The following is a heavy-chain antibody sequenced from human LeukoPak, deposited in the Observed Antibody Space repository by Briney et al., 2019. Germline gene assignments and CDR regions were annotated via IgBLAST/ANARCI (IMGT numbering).Heavy chain of an antibody. J-gene: IGHJ6*04. Sequence: GSSVKVSCKASGGTFSSYAISWVRQAPGQGLEWMGGIIPIFGTANYAQKFQGRVTTTADESTSTAYMELSSLRSEDTAVYYCAEDRGVGGYDILTGLYYYGMDVWGKGTTVTVSS. D-gene: IGHD3-9*01. V-gene: IGHV1-69*01. CDR3: AEDRGVGGYDILTGLYYYGMDV. CDR2: IIPIFGTA. CDR1: GGTFSSYA.